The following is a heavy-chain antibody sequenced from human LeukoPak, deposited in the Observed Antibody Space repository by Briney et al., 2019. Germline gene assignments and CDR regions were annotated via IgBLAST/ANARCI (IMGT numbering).Heavy chain of an antibody. CDR2: ITAYNGNT. CDR1: GYTFRNYA. Sequence: GASVKVSCKASGYTFRNYAITWVRQAPGQGLERMGWITAYNGNTNYAQKFQGRVTMTTDTSTATAYMELRNLNSDDTAVYYCTRDCSGGTCSSFWFDPWGQGTLVTVSS. D-gene: IGHD2-15*01. CDR3: TRDCSGGTCSSFWFDP. J-gene: IGHJ5*02. V-gene: IGHV1-18*01.